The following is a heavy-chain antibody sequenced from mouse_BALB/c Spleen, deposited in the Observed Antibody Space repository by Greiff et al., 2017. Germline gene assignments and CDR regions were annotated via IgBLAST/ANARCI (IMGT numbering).Heavy chain of an antibody. CDR1: GFTFSSYA. J-gene: IGHJ2*01. V-gene: IGHV5-9-4*01. Sequence: EVKLQESGGGLVKPGGSLKLSCAASGFTFSSYAMSWVRQSPEKRLEWVAEISSGGSYTYYPDTVTGRFTISRDNAKNTLYLEMSSLRSEDTAMYYCARKDFDYWGQGTTLTVSS. CDR2: ISSGGSYT. CDR3: ARKDFDY.